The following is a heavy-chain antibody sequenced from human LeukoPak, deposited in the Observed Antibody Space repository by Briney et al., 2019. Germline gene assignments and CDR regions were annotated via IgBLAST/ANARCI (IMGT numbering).Heavy chain of an antibody. CDR2: IGTSSTTI. CDR3: ARFAAGGSYYYYMDV. V-gene: IGHV3-48*01. D-gene: IGHD6-25*01. J-gene: IGHJ6*03. CDR1: GFTFSSYT. Sequence: GGSLRLSCAASGFTFSSYTMNWVRQPPGKGLEWVSTIGTSSTTIYYADSVKGRFTISRDNAKNSLYLQMNSLRADDTAVYYCARFAAGGSYYYYMDVWGKGTTVTVSS.